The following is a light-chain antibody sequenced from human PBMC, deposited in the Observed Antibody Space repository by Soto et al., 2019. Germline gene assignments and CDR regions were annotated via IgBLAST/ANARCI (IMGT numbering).Light chain of an antibody. V-gene: IGKV3-20*01. CDR3: QRYGTSEII. CDR2: DTS. Sequence: EVVLTQSPGTLSLSPGERATLSCRASQSLTNSFIAWYQQRPGQAPRLLIYDTSSRASGIPDRFSGSGSGTDFTLTISRLETEDFAVFYCQRYGTSEIIFGQGTRLEVK. CDR1: QSLTNSF. J-gene: IGKJ5*01.